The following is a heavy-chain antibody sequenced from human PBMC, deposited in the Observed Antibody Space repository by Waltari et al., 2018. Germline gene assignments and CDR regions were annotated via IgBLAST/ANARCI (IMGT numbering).Heavy chain of an antibody. D-gene: IGHD4-17*01. CDR2: IKQDGTEK. CDR1: GFTFSSYW. J-gene: IGHJ4*02. V-gene: IGHV3-7*01. Sequence: EVQLVESGGGLVQPGGSLRLSCAASGFTFSSYWMSWVRQAPGKGLEWVANIKQDGTEKNYVESVKGRFTISRDNAKSSLYLQMNSLRAEDTAVYYCARDASYGVYYWGQGTLVTVSS. CDR3: ARDASYGVYY.